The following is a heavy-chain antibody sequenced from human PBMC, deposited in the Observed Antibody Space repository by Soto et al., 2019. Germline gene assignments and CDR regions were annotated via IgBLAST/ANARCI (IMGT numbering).Heavy chain of an antibody. CDR3: ARDLRYYYGSGSYTFYGMDV. CDR1: GGSISSYY. CDR2: IYYSGST. D-gene: IGHD3-10*01. V-gene: IGHV4-59*01. Sequence: SETLSLTCTVSGGSISSYYWSRIRQPPGKGLEWIGYIYYSGSTNYNPSLKSRVTISVDTSKNQFSLKLSSVTAADTAVYYCARDLRYYYGSGSYTFYGMDVWGQGTTVTFSS. J-gene: IGHJ6*02.